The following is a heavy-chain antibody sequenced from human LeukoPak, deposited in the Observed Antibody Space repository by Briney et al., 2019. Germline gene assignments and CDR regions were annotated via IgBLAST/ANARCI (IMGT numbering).Heavy chain of an antibody. J-gene: IGHJ4*02. CDR2: IYPSDGST. CDR3: ARYYSGYTCFDY. CDR1: GYTFSNYY. V-gene: IGHV1-46*03. D-gene: IGHD5-12*01. Sequence: ASLKVSCKASGYTFSNYYIHWLRQAPGQGLEWMSIIYPSDGSTSYAERFQDRITATRETSTNTLYMELSSLRSEDTAVYYCARYYSGYTCFDYWGQGTLVTVSS.